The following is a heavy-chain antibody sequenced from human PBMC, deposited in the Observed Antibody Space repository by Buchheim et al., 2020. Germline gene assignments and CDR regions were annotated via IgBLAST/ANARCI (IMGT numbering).Heavy chain of an antibody. CDR1: GDSISSGTYF. V-gene: IGHV4-30-4*07. J-gene: IGHJ5*02. CDR3: ARARATGWFDP. Sequence: QVQLQESGPGLVKPSQTLSLTCAVSGDSISSGTYFWSWIRQPPGKGLEWIGYVYYSGSTYYNPSLKSRVTISVDTSQNQFSLKLSSVTAADTAVYYCARARATGWFDPWGQGTL. CDR2: VYYSGST. D-gene: IGHD2-15*01.